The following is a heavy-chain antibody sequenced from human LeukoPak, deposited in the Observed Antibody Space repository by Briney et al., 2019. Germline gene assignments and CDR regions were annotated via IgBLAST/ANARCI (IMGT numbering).Heavy chain of an antibody. CDR1: GFTFSSYA. CDR3: ARDREAGYCSSTSCNAHAFDI. V-gene: IGHV3-64*01. J-gene: IGHJ3*02. Sequence: GGSLRLSCAASGFTFSSYAMHWVRQAPGKGLEYVSAISSNGGSTYYANSVKGRFTIPRDNSKNTLYLQMGSLRAEDMAVYYCARDREAGYCSSTSCNAHAFDIWGQGTMVTVSS. D-gene: IGHD2-2*03. CDR2: ISSNGGST.